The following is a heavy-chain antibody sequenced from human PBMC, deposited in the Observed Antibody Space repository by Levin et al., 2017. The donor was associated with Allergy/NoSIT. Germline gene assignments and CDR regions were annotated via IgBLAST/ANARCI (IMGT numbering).Heavy chain of an antibody. V-gene: IGHV3-21*01. J-gene: IGHJ3*02. Sequence: GESLKISCAASGFTFSTHSMNWVRQAPGQGLEWVSSISSSSSYIYYADPVKGRFTISRDNAKNSLYLQMNSLRAEDTAVYYCSRDVGARDGYNDAFDIWGQGTMVTVSS. CDR2: ISSSSSYI. CDR1: GFTFSTHS. D-gene: IGHD5-24*01. CDR3: SRDVGARDGYNDAFDI.